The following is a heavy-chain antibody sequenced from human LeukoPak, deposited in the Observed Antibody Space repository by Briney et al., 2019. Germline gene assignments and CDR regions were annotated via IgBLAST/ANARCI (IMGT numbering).Heavy chain of an antibody. Sequence: GESLQISCKGSGSTFTSYWIGWVRQMPGKGLEWMGIIYPVDSDTRYSPSFQGQVTISADKSISTAYLQWSSLKASDTAMYYCATRYCSSTSCSFPFDYWGQGTLVTVSS. D-gene: IGHD2-2*01. CDR1: GSTFTSYW. CDR2: IYPVDSDT. CDR3: ATRYCSSTSCSFPFDY. J-gene: IGHJ4*02. V-gene: IGHV5-51*01.